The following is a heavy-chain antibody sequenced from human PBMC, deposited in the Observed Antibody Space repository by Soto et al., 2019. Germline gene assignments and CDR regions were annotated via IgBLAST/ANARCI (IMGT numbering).Heavy chain of an antibody. J-gene: IGHJ6*02. CDR2: FFSDVER. CDR3: ARMNADSASNYYDMDV. CDR1: GFSLSNGRIC. V-gene: IGHV2-26*03. Sequence: SGPTLVNPTYTLTLTCTISGFSLSNGRICLIWIRHPPGSALEWLAHFFSDVERSYSTSMQSRLTMSQDTSGTQVVLTMTNMDLQDTGTYFCARMNADSASNYYDMDVWGQGTTVTVSS. D-gene: IGHD4-17*01.